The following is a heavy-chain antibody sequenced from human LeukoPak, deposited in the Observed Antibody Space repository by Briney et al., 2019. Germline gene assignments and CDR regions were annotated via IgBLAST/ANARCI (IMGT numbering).Heavy chain of an antibody. D-gene: IGHD6-13*01. CDR3: ARAWRGIAAAGRVFDY. CDR2: ISSSSSYI. J-gene: IGHJ4*02. Sequence: PGGSLRLSCAASGFIFSSYSMNWVRQAPGKGLEWVSSISSSSSYIYYADSVKGRFTISRDNAKNSLYLQMNSLRAEDTAVYYCARAWRGIAAAGRVFDYWGQGTLVTVSS. V-gene: IGHV3-21*01. CDR1: GFIFSSYS.